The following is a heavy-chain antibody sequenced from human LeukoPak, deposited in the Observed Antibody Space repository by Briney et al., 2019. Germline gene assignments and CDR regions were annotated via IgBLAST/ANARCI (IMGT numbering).Heavy chain of an antibody. J-gene: IGHJ4*02. CDR2: IKQDGSEK. D-gene: IGHD5-24*01. CDR1: GFTFSSYW. CDR3: ARSPPRGREGY. V-gene: IGHV3-7*03. Sequence: GGSLRLSCAASGFTFSSYWMSWVRQAPGKGLEGVANIKQDGSEKYYVDSVKGRFTISRDNAKNSLYLQMNSLRAEDTAVYYCARSPPRGREGYWGQGTLVTVSS.